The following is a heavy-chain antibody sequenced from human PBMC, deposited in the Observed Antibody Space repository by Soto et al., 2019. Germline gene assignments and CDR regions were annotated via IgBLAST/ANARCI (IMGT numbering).Heavy chain of an antibody. CDR2: IYHSGNT. Sequence: QVQLQESGPGLVKPSGTLSLTCALSGASIITDNWWRWVRQPPRKEMGWFGEIYHSGNTNFNPAGQRRVAIPVEKTQQKSSLPGSSVTAADTARECSARARAAAKRRGVVINGGQGTLGTVSA. CDR1: GASIITDNW. V-gene: IGHV4-4*01. D-gene: IGHD3-10*01. CDR3: ARARAAAKRRGVVIN. J-gene: IGHJ4*02.